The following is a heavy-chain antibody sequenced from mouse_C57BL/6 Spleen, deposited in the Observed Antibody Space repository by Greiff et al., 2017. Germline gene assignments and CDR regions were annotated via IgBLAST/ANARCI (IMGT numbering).Heavy chain of an antibody. CDR3: ARHEEDYGGFAY. Sequence: VKLLESGAELVKPGASVKLSCKASGYTFTEYTIHWVKQRSGQGLEWIGWFYPGSGSIKYNEKFKDKATLTADKSSSTVSMELSRLTSEDSAVYFCARHEEDYGGFAYWGQGTLVTVSA. CDR2: FYPGSGSI. J-gene: IGHJ3*01. D-gene: IGHD2-4*01. V-gene: IGHV1-62-2*01. CDR1: GYTFTEYT.